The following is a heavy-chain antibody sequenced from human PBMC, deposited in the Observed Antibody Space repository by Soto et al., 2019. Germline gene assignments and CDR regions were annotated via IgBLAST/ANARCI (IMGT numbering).Heavy chain of an antibody. Sequence: QVHLVQSGAEEKKPGASVNVSCQASGSITNHHMHWVRQAPGQGLEWMGIFNPSGLSTTYAQKFQGRVTITRDTSTSTVYMELSSLSSEDTAVYFCAKVTHRGPIAVAGPLGSWGQGTLVIVSS. CDR3: AKVTHRGPIAVAGPLGS. CDR2: FNPSGLST. V-gene: IGHV1-46*01. D-gene: IGHD6-19*01. J-gene: IGHJ4*02. CDR1: GSITNHH.